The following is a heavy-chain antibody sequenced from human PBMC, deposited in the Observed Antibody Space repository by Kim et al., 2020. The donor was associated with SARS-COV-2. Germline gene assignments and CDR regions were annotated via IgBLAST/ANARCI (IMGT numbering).Heavy chain of an antibody. CDR2: IRSKPYGGTT. CDR1: GFTFSEYG. CDR3: ALMTTVVM. D-gene: IGHD4-17*01. Sequence: GGSLRLSCTASGFTFSEYGMSWFRQAPGKGLEWVGFIRSKPYGGTTIYAASVKGRFTISRDESKNIAYLQMNSLRTEDTAVYYCALMTTVVMWGQGTLVTVSS. V-gene: IGHV3-49*03. J-gene: IGHJ1*01.